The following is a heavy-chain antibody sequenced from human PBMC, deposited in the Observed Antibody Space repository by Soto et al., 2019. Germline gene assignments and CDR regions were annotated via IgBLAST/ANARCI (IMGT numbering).Heavy chain of an antibody. J-gene: IGHJ4*02. D-gene: IGHD2-8*01. CDR3: ARVYFTFDY. CDR1: GGSFSAYY. V-gene: IGHV4-34*01. CDR2: INHSGST. Sequence: PSETLSLTCAVYGGSFSAYYWSWIRQPPGKGLEWIGEINHSGSTNYNPSLKSRVTISVDTSKNQFSLNLSSVTAADMAVYYCARVYFTFDYWSQGTLVTVSS.